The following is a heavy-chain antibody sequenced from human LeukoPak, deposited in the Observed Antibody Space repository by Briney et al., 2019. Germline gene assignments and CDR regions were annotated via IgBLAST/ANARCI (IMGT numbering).Heavy chain of an antibody. D-gene: IGHD1-26*01. V-gene: IGHV3-23*01. Sequence: PGGSLRLSCAASGFSVSDSYMSWVRQAPGKGLEWVSAISGSGGSTYYADSVKGRFTISRDNSKNTLYLQMNSLRAEDTAVYYCAKDRWELVFSASYYFDYWGQGTLVTVSS. CDR2: ISGSGGST. J-gene: IGHJ4*02. CDR1: GFSVSDSY. CDR3: AKDRWELVFSASYYFDY.